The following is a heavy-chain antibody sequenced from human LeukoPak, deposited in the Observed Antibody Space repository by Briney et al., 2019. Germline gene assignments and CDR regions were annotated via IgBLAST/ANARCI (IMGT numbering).Heavy chain of an antibody. CDR3: ARAGTTYNYGRDFDY. Sequence: RSGGSLRLSCAASGFTFSSYAMSWVRQAPGKGLEWVANIKQDGSEKYYVDSVKGRFTISRDNAKNSLYLQMNSLRAEDTAVYYCARAGTTYNYGRDFDYWGQGTLVTVSS. D-gene: IGHD5-18*01. CDR1: GFTFSSYA. J-gene: IGHJ4*02. CDR2: IKQDGSEK. V-gene: IGHV3-7*01.